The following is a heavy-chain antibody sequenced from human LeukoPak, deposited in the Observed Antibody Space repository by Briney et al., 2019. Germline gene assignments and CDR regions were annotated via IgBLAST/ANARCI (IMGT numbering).Heavy chain of an antibody. CDR3: ARADLWFGELSENNNWFDP. CDR2: ISAYNGNT. CDR1: GYTFTSYG. Sequence: ASVKVSCKASGYTFTSYGISWVRQAPGQGLEWMGWISAYNGNTDYAQKFQGRVTMTTDTSTNTAYMELSSLRSEDTAVYYCARADLWFGELSENNNWFDPWGQGTLVTVSS. D-gene: IGHD3-10*01. J-gene: IGHJ5*02. V-gene: IGHV1-18*01.